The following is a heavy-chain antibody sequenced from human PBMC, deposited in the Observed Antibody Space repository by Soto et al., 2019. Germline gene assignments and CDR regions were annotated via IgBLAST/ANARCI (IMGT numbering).Heavy chain of an antibody. CDR3: ARHSGRRDGYLDY. V-gene: IGHV5-51*01. CDR1: GYIFTSYW. Sequence: PAESLKISCKGSGYIFTSYWICWLRQMPGKGLEWMGIIYPGDSDTRYSPSFQGQVTISADKSISTAYLQWSSLKASDTPMYYCARHSGRRDGYLDYWGQGTLVTVSS. CDR2: IYPGDSDT. J-gene: IGHJ4*02. D-gene: IGHD1-26*01.